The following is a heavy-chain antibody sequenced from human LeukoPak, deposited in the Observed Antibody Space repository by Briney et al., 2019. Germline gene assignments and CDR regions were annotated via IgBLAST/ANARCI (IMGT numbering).Heavy chain of an antibody. D-gene: IGHD6-13*01. CDR1: GYTVTGYY. CDR3: ARDIGTIAAAAH. J-gene: IGHJ4*02. CDR2: INPNSGGT. V-gene: IGHV1-2*06. Sequence: ASVKVSCKASGYTVTGYYMHWVRQAPGQGLEWMGRINPNSGGTNYAQKFQGRVTMTRDTSISTAYMELSRLRSDDTAVYYCARDIGTIAAAAHWGQGTLVTVSS.